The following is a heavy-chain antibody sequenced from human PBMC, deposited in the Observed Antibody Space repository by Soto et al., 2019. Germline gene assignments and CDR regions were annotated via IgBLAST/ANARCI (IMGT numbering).Heavy chain of an antibody. V-gene: IGHV1-69*13. J-gene: IGHJ5*02. CDR2: IIPIFGTA. Sequence: SVKVSCKASGGTFSSYAISWVRQAPGQGLEWMGGIIPIFGTANYAQKFQGRVTITADESTSTAYMELSSLRSEDTAVYYCARAQAYYPNWFDHWGQGTLVTVSS. CDR3: ARAQAYYPNWFDH. CDR1: GGTFSSYA. D-gene: IGHD3-10*01.